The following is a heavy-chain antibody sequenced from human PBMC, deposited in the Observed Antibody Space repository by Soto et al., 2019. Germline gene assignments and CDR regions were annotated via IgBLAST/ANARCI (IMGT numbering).Heavy chain of an antibody. J-gene: IGHJ4*02. V-gene: IGHV4-61*01. CDR1: GGSVSSGSYY. D-gene: IGHD6-19*01. CDR2: IYYSGST. Sequence: QVQLQESGPGLVKPSETLSLTCTVSGGSVSSGSYYWRWIRQPPGKGLEWIGYIYYSGSTNYNPSLKSRVTISVDTSKNQFSLKLSSVTPADTAVYYCARGDSSGWWRYYWGQGTLVTVSS. CDR3: ARGDSSGWWRYY.